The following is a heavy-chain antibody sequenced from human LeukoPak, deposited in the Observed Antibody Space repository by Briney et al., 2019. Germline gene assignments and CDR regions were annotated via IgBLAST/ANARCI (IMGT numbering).Heavy chain of an antibody. D-gene: IGHD3-22*01. Sequence: SQTLSLTCAVSGGSISSGGYSWSWIRQPPGKGLEWIGYIYHSGSTYYNPSLKSRVTISVDRSKNQFSLKLSSVTAADTAVYYCARDSRYYYDSRPHAFDIWGQGIMVTVSS. CDR3: ARDSRYYYDSRPHAFDI. CDR1: GGSISSGGYS. J-gene: IGHJ3*02. CDR2: IYHSGST. V-gene: IGHV4-30-2*01.